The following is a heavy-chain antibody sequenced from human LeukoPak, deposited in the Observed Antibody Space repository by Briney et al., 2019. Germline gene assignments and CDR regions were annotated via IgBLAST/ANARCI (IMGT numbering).Heavy chain of an antibody. CDR2: INHSGST. CDR1: GGSFSGYY. CDR3: ARAERREYSSSFVGY. Sequence: SETLSLTCAVYGGSFSGYYWSWIRQPPGKGLEWIGEINHSGSTNYNPSLKSRVTISVDTSKNQFSLKLSSVTAADTAVYYCARAERREYSSSFVGYWGQGTLVTVSS. D-gene: IGHD6-6*01. V-gene: IGHV4-34*01. J-gene: IGHJ4*02.